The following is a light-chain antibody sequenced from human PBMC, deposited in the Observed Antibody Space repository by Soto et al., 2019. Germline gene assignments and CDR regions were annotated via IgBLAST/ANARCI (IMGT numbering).Light chain of an antibody. V-gene: IGLV2-14*01. Sequence: QSALTQPASVSGSPGQSITISCTGTSSDVGGYNYVSWYQQHSGKAPKLMIYEVSNRPSGVSNRFSGSKSGNTASLTISGLQAEDEADYYCCSYTSSSPHVVFGGGTKLTVL. CDR2: EVS. CDR1: SSDVGGYNY. J-gene: IGLJ2*01. CDR3: CSYTSSSPHVV.